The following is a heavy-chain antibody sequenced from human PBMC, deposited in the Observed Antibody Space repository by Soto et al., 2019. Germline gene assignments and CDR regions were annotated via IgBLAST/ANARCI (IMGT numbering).Heavy chain of an antibody. CDR1: GYTFTSYA. J-gene: IGHJ4*02. Sequence: QVQLVQSGAEVKKPGASVKVSCKASGYTFTSYAIHWVRQAPGQRLEWMAWINAGNGNTRYSRKFQDRVTLTRDTSASTAYMDLSSLRSEDTALSSCARGGDGALIVDWGQGTLVTVSS. CDR3: ARGGDGALIVD. D-gene: IGHD1-26*01. CDR2: INAGNGNT. V-gene: IGHV1-3*01.